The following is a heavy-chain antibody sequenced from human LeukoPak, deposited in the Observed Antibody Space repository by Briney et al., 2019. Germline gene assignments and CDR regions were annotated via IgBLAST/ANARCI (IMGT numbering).Heavy chain of an antibody. Sequence: PGRSLRLSCAASGFTFNSYTMHWVRQAPGKGLEWVSVISYDGTNKYYGDSVKGRFTISRDNSKNTLYLQMNSLRAEDTAVYYCASCWDVWWAFDYWGQGTLVTVSS. CDR1: GFTFNSYT. J-gene: IGHJ4*02. V-gene: IGHV3-30*04. CDR2: ISYDGTNK. CDR3: ASCWDVWWAFDY. D-gene: IGHD3-16*01.